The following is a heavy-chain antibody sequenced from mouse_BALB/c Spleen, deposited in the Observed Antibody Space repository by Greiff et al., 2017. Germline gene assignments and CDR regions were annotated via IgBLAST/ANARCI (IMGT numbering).Heavy chain of an antibody. D-gene: IGHD1-1*01. CDR1: GFTFSSYT. V-gene: IGHV5-6-4*01. J-gene: IGHJ3*01. CDR3: TREVYYYGSSSCAY. Sequence: EVMLVESGGGLVKPGGSLKLSCAASGFTFSSYTMSWVRQTPEKRLEWVATISSGGSYTYYPDSVKGRFTISRDNAKNTLYLQMSSLKSEDTAMYYCTREVYYYGSSSCAYWGQGTLVTVSA. CDR2: ISSGGSYT.